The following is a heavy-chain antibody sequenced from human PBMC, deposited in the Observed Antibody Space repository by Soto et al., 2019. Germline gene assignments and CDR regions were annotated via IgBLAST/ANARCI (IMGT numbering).Heavy chain of an antibody. J-gene: IGHJ5*02. Sequence: SETLSLTCTVSGGSISSSYWSWIRQPPGKGLEWLAYIYDDGSANYNPSLKSRATISLDMSKNQFSLKLTSVTAADTAVYYRARDKYCSGGSCRKNWFDPWGQGTLVTVSS. CDR1: GGSISSSY. CDR3: ARDKYCSGGSCRKNWFDP. CDR2: IYDDGSA. V-gene: IGHV4-59*01. D-gene: IGHD2-15*01.